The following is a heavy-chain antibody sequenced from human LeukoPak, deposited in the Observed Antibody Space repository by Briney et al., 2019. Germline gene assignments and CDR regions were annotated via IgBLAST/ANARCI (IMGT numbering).Heavy chain of an antibody. CDR2: IYYSGNT. CDR1: GGSISSYY. CDR3: ARAGIVATSFFDY. Sequence: SETLSLTCTVSGGSISSYYWSWIRQPPGKGLEWIGYIYYSGNTNYNPSLKSRVTISVDTSKNQFSLKLSSVTAADTAVYYCARAGIVATSFFDYWGQGTLVTVSS. D-gene: IGHD5-12*01. J-gene: IGHJ4*02. V-gene: IGHV4-59*01.